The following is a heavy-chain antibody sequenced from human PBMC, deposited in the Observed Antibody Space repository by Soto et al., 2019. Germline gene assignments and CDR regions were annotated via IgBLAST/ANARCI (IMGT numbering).Heavy chain of an antibody. D-gene: IGHD6-13*01. CDR2: INPNSGGT. J-gene: IGHJ4*02. V-gene: IGHV1-2*02. CDR1: GYTFSGYY. CDR3: AREGKAAAGIDY. Sequence: GASVKVSWKASGYTFSGYYMGWVREAPGRGLEWMGWINPNSGGTNYAQKFQGRVTMTRDTSISTAYMELSRLRSDDTAVYYCAREGKAAAGIDYWGQGTLVTVSS.